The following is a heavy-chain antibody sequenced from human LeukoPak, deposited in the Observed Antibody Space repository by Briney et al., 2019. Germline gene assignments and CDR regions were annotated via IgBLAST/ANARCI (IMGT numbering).Heavy chain of an antibody. D-gene: IGHD1-20*01. J-gene: IGHJ6*02. Sequence: ASVKVSCKASGYTFTGYYMHWVRQAPGQGLEWMGWINPNSGGTNYAQKFQGRVTMTGDTSISTAYMELSRLRSDDTAVYYCARARYNWNDEYYYGMDVWGQGTTVTVSS. CDR2: INPNSGGT. V-gene: IGHV1-2*02. CDR3: ARARYNWNDEYYYGMDV. CDR1: GYTFTGYY.